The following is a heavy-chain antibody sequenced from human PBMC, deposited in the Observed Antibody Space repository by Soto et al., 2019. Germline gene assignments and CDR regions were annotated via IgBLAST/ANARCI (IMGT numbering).Heavy chain of an antibody. Sequence: SVEVSFWASGYTFTSYGISWVRQAPGQGLEWMGWISAYNGNTNYAQKLQGRVTMTTDTSTSTAYMELRGLRSDDTAVYYCARDRPYDYVWGSYRPFNAFDIWGQGTMVTVS. V-gene: IGHV1-18*04. J-gene: IGHJ3*02. D-gene: IGHD3-16*02. CDR3: ARDRPYDYVWGSYRPFNAFDI. CDR2: ISAYNGNT. CDR1: GYTFTSYG.